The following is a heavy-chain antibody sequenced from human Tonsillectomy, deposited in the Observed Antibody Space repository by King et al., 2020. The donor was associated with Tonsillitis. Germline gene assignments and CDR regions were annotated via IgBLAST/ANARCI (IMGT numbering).Heavy chain of an antibody. D-gene: IGHD3-22*01. J-gene: IGHJ3*02. V-gene: IGHV3-30-3*01. CDR3: ARHLPITYYYDSSGEDAFDI. CDR2: ISYDGSNK. Sequence: VQLVESGGGVVQPGRSLRLSCAASGFTFSSYAMHWVRQAPGKGLEWVAVISYDGSNKYYADSVKGRFTISRDNSKNTLYLQMNSLRAEDTAVYYCARHLPITYYYDSSGEDAFDIWGQGTMVTVSS. CDR1: GFTFSSYA.